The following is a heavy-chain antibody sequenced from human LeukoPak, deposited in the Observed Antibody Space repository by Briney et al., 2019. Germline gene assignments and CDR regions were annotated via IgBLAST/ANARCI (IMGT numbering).Heavy chain of an antibody. CDR3: ARGGSIWKSDY. CDR2: MYYSGSA. Sequence: SETLSLTCAVSGGSISSFYWSWYRQPRGKGLEWVGSMYYSGSANYNPALKSRVTISVDTSENQFSLKLSSVTAADTAVYYCARGGSIWKSDYWGQGTLVTVSS. CDR1: GGSISSFY. D-gene: IGHD1-1*01. J-gene: IGHJ4*02. V-gene: IGHV4-59*01.